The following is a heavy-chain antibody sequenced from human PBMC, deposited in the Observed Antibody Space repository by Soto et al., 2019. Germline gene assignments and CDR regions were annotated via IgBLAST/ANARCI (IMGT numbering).Heavy chain of an antibody. CDR2: INPNSGGT. Sequence: ASVKVSCKASGYTFTGYYMHWVRQAPGQGLEWMGWINPNSGGTNYAQKFQGWVTMTRDTSISTAYMELSRLRSDDTAVYYCARGDILTGYYLYYYYMDVWGKGTTVTVSS. CDR3: ARGDILTGYYLYYYYMDV. J-gene: IGHJ6*03. V-gene: IGHV1-2*04. CDR1: GYTFTGYY. D-gene: IGHD3-9*01.